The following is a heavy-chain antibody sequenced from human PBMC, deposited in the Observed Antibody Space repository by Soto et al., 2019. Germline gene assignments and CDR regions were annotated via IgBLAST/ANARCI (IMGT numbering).Heavy chain of an antibody. CDR2: IYWNDDK. V-gene: IGHV2-5*01. J-gene: IGHJ6*02. CDR1: GFSLSTGGVA. Sequence: SGPTLVNPTQTLTLTCTFSGFSLSTGGVAVGWIRQPPGKALEWLALIYWNDDKLYSPSLKTGLTVTKDTSKNQVVLTMTNVGPVDTATYYCAHKLRYLDPMDVWGQGTTVTVSS. D-gene: IGHD3-9*01. CDR3: AHKLRYLDPMDV.